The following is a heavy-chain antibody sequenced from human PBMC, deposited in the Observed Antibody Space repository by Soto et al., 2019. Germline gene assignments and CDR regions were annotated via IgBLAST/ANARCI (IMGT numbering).Heavy chain of an antibody. D-gene: IGHD2-15*01. CDR2: IKSKTDGGTT. CDR1: GFTFSNAW. CDR3: TTDRAYIVVVVAATREIDP. V-gene: IGHV3-15*01. J-gene: IGHJ5*02. Sequence: EVQLVESGGGLVKPGGSLRLSCAASGFTFSNAWMSWVRQAPGKGLEWVGRIKSKTDGGTTDYAAPVKGRFTISRDDSKNTLYLQMNSLKTEDTAVYYCTTDRAYIVVVVAATREIDPWGQGTLVTVSS.